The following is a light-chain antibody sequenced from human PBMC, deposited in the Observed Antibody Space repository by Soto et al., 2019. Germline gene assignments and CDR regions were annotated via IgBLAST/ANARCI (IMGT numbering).Light chain of an antibody. V-gene: IGKV3-15*01. CDR1: PSIGSN. Sequence: ELVMTQSPATLSVSPGESATVSCRASPSIGSNLVWHQHTPGQAPRLLIYAASTRATGIPARFSGSGSGTEFTLTISSLQSEDFAVYYCQQYNNWPLTFGGGTKVEI. J-gene: IGKJ4*01. CDR3: QQYNNWPLT. CDR2: AAS.